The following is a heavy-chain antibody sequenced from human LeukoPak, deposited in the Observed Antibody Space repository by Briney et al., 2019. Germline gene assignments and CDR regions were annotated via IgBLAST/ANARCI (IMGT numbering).Heavy chain of an antibody. J-gene: IGHJ5*02. CDR3: ARQMGSGWFDP. CDR1: GGSISTYY. D-gene: IGHD1-26*01. CDR2: IYYSGST. V-gene: IGHV4-59*08. Sequence: SETLSLTCTVSGGSISTYYWNWIRQPPGKGLECIGYIYYSGSTNYNPSLKSRVTISVDTSKNQFSLKLSSVTAADTAVYYCARQMGSGWFDPWGQRTLVTVSS.